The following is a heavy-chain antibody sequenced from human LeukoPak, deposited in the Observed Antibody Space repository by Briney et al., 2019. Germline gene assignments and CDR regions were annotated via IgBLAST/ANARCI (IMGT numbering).Heavy chain of an antibody. CDR3: ARGGHWAVDIVATTRKFDY. V-gene: IGHV3-48*04. Sequence: GGSLRLSCAASGFTFSSYSMIWVRQAPGKGLEWVSYISSSGSTIYYADSVKGRFTISRDNAKNSLYLQMNSLRAEDTALYYCARGGHWAVDIVATTRKFDYWGQGTLVTVSS. CDR1: GFTFSSYS. J-gene: IGHJ4*02. D-gene: IGHD5-12*01. CDR2: ISSSGSTI.